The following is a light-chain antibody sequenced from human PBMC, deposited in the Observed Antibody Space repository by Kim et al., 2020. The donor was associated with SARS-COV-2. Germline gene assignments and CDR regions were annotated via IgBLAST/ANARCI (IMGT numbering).Light chain of an antibody. V-gene: IGKV3-15*01. Sequence: EIVMTQSPATLSVSPGERATLSCRASQSVTNKLAWYQQKPGQAPTLLIYGVSSRATGIPARISGSGSGTEFTLTISSLQSEDFTVYYCQQYEEWPLTFGGGTKVDIK. J-gene: IGKJ4*01. CDR3: QQYEEWPLT. CDR1: QSVTNK. CDR2: GVS.